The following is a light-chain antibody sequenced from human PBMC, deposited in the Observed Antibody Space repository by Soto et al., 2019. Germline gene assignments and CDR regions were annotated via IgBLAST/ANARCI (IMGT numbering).Light chain of an antibody. CDR1: QSVSSSY. J-gene: IGKJ1*01. CDR2: RAS. CDR3: QQYDSSPQT. Sequence: LTYIHGPGCFSLGESAILSCRASQSVSSSYLAWYQQKPGQAPRLLIYRASSRATGIPDRFSGSGSGTDFTLTISRLEPEDFAVYYCQQYDSSPQTFGQGTEVDI. V-gene: IGKV3-20*01.